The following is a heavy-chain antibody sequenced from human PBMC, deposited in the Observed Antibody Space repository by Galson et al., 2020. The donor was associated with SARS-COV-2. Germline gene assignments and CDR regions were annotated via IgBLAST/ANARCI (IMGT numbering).Heavy chain of an antibody. D-gene: IGHD3-22*01. CDR2: IIPIFGTA. CDR3: ASLREDYYDRSGYPGLCWFDP. J-gene: IGHJ5*02. CDR1: GGTFSSYA. Sequence: ASVKVSCKASGGTFSSYAISWVRQAPGQGLEWMGGIIPIFGTANYAQKFQGRVTITTDESTSTAYMELSSLRSEDTAVYYCASLREDYYDRSGYPGLCWFDPWGQGTLVTVSS. V-gene: IGHV1-69*05.